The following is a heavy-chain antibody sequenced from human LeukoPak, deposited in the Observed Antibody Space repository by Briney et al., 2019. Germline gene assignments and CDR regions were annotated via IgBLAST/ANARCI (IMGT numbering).Heavy chain of an antibody. CDR2: IIPIFGTA. CDR3: ATLWLAAGGLLASFDY. Sequence: SVKVSCKASGGTFSSYAISWVRQAPGQGLEWMGGIIPIFGTANYAQKFQGRVTITADESTSTAYVELSSLSSEDTAVYYCATLWLAAGGLLASFDYWGQGTLVTVSS. CDR1: GGTFSSYA. J-gene: IGHJ4*02. V-gene: IGHV1-69*01. D-gene: IGHD6-13*01.